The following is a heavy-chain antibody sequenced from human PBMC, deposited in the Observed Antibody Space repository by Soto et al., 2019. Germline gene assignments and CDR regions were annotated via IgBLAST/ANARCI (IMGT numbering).Heavy chain of an antibody. V-gene: IGHV3-7*04. CDR2: INQDGSEK. CDR3: SGAVGYAF. J-gene: IGHJ4*02. D-gene: IGHD2-8*02. CDR1: ESTVSRDW. Sequence: EVHLVESGGGLVQTGGSLRLSCAIFESTVSRDWMNWVRQSPGKGLEWVAHINQDGSEKYYVDSVKDRFTLSRDNAKKSLYLQMGGLRPADPAMYYCSGAVGYAFWGQGTLVTVSS.